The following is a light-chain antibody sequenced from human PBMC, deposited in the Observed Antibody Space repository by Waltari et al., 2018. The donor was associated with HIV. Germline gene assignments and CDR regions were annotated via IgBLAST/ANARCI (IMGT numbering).Light chain of an antibody. J-gene: IGLJ2*01. CDR3: CSYAGIYVV. V-gene: IGLV2-23*02. Sequence: QSALTQPASVSGSPGQSITISCTGTSSDVGSYNLVSWYQQHPGKAPKLMIDEVSKRPSGVSNRFSGSKSGNTASLTISGLQAEDEADYYCCSYAGIYVVFGGGTKLTVL. CDR2: EVS. CDR1: SSDVGSYNL.